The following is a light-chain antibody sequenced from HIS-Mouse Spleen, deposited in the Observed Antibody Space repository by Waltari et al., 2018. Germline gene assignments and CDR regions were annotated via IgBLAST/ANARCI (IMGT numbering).Light chain of an antibody. CDR3: GADHGSGSNFVYV. Sequence: QPVLTQPPSASASLGASVTLTCTLSSGYSNYTVDWYQQRPGKGPRFVMRVGTGGIVGSKGDGIPDRFSVLGSGLNRYLTIKNIQEVDESDYHCGADHGSGSNFVYVFGTGTKVTVL. CDR1: SGYSNYT. V-gene: IGLV9-49*01. J-gene: IGLJ1*01. CDR2: VGTGGIVG.